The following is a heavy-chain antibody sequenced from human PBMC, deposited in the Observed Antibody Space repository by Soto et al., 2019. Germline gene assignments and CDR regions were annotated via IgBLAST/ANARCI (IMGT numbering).Heavy chain of an antibody. Sequence: SAKVSFKASWGTFSNYAISWGRQAPVQGLEWMGGTNPMFGTANYAQKFQGRVTITADEPTSTATMELSSLRSDDTAVYYCERGRYGSGTYHLFDNWAQGTLVTVYS. CDR3: ERGRYGSGTYHLFDN. CDR1: WGTFSNYA. D-gene: IGHD3-10*01. V-gene: IGHV1-69*13. J-gene: IGHJ4*01. CDR2: TNPMFGTA.